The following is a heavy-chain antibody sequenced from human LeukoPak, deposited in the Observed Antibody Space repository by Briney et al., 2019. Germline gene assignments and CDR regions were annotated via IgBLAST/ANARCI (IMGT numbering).Heavy chain of an antibody. V-gene: IGHV4-31*03. Sequence: RASETLSLTCTVSGGSVSSGSYYWSWIRQPPGKGLEWIGYIYYSGSTYYNPSLKSRVTISVDTSKNQFSLKLSSVTAADTAVYYCARGGDYYASSFPPFDYWGQGTLVTVSS. CDR2: IYYSGST. D-gene: IGHD3-22*01. J-gene: IGHJ4*02. CDR3: ARGGDYYASSFPPFDY. CDR1: GGSVSSGSYY.